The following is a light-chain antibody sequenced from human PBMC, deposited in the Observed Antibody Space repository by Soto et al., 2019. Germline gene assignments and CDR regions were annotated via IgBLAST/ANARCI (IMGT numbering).Light chain of an antibody. CDR3: QQYGRTSWT. Sequence: EIVLTQSPGTLSLSPGEGATLSCRASQSVSTNFFAWYQQKPGLAPRLLIYGASTRATGIPDRFSGSGSGTDFTLTISRLEPEDFVVYYCQQYGRTSWTFGQGTKVEIK. J-gene: IGKJ1*01. V-gene: IGKV3-20*01. CDR1: QSVSTNF. CDR2: GAS.